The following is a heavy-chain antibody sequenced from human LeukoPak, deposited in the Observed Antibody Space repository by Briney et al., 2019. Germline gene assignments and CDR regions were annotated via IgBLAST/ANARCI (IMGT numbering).Heavy chain of an antibody. V-gene: IGHV3-48*01. CDR2: ISSSSSTI. J-gene: IGHJ4*02. CDR3: AKFDSSSSRVLDY. Sequence: GGSLRLSCAASGLTISSYSMNWVRQAPGKGLQWVSYISSSSSTIYYADSVKGRFTISRDNSKNTLYLQMNSLRAEDTAVYYCAKFDSSSSRVLDYWGQGTLVTVSS. D-gene: IGHD6-6*01. CDR1: GLTISSYS.